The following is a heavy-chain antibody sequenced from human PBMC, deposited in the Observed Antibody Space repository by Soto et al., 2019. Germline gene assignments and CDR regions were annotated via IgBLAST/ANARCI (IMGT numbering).Heavy chain of an antibody. CDR3: ARGTVRGADLYYFDY. D-gene: IGHD3-10*01. CDR2: IIPILGIA. J-gene: IGHJ4*02. CDR1: GGTFSSYT. V-gene: IGHV1-69*02. Sequence: QVQLVQSGAEVKKPGSSVKVSCKASGGTFSSYTISWVRQAPGQGLEWMGRIIPILGIANYAQKFQGRVTITADKSTSTAYMELSSLRSEDTAVYYCARGTVRGADLYYFDYWGQGTLVTVSS.